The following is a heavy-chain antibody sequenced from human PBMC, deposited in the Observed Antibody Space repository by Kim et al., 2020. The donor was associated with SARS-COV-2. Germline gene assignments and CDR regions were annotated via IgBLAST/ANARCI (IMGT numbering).Heavy chain of an antibody. CDR1: GYTFTGYY. CDR2: INPNSGGT. D-gene: IGHD6-19*01. Sequence: ASVKVSCKASGYTFTGYYMHWVRQAPGQGLEWMGWINPNSGGTNYAQKFQGRVTMTRDTSISTAYMELSRLRSDDTAVYYCARVPHGLGTSSGWYSGYFQHWGQGTLVTVSS. V-gene: IGHV1-2*02. CDR3: ARVPHGLGTSSGWYSGYFQH. J-gene: IGHJ1*01.